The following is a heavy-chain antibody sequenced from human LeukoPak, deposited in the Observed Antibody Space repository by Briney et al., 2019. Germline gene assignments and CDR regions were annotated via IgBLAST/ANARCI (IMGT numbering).Heavy chain of an antibody. CDR2: ISSSNSFI. Sequence: PGGSLRLSCAASGFTFSSYSMNWVRQAPGKGLEWVSSISSSNSFIYYADSVKGRFTISRDNAKNSLYLQMNSLRAEDTAVYYCARASYNMVRGGTDSWGQGTLVTVSS. CDR1: GFTFSSYS. V-gene: IGHV3-21*01. D-gene: IGHD3-10*01. J-gene: IGHJ4*02. CDR3: ARASYNMVRGGTDS.